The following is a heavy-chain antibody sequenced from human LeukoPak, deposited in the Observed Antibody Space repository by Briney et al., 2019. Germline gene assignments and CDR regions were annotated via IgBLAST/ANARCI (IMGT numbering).Heavy chain of an antibody. CDR2: IYYSGST. Sequence: SETLSLTCTVSGGSVSSGSYYWSWIRQPPGKGLEWIGYIYYSGSTNYNPSLKSRVTISVDTSKNQFSLKLSSVTAADTAVYYCARNGGNSDFDYWGQGTLVTVSS. CDR1: GGSVSSGSYY. V-gene: IGHV4-61*01. D-gene: IGHD4-23*01. J-gene: IGHJ4*02. CDR3: ARNGGNSDFDY.